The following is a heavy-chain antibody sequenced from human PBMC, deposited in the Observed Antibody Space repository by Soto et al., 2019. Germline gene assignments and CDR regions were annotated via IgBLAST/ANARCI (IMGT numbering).Heavy chain of an antibody. V-gene: IGHV4-4*02. Sequence: SETLSLTCAVSGGSISSSNWWSWVRQPPGKGLEWIGEIYHSGSTNYNPSLKSRVTISVDKSKNQFSLKLSSVTAAVTAMYYCARGKPLYRWSQRGLDYWGQGTLVTVSS. D-gene: IGHD2-15*01. CDR2: IYHSGST. CDR3: ARGKPLYRWSQRGLDY. J-gene: IGHJ4*02. CDR1: GGSISSSNW.